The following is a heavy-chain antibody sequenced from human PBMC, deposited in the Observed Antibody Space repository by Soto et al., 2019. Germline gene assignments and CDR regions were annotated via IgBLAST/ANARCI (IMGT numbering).Heavy chain of an antibody. CDR2: IYHSGDT. V-gene: IGHV4-38-2*01. CDR3: ARARIVVAGTIVDY. J-gene: IGHJ4*02. D-gene: IGHD6-19*01. Sequence: SETLSLTCAVSGYSLASGYYCGWIRQPPGKGLEWIGSIYHSGDTYYNPSLRSRVTISVDTSKNHFSLKPTSVTAADTAVYYCARARIVVAGTIVDYWGQGTLVTVS. CDR1: GYSLASGYY.